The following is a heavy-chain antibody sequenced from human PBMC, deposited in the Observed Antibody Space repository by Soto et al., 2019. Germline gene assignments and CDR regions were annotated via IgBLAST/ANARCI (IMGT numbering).Heavy chain of an antibody. J-gene: IGHJ6*02. V-gene: IGHV3-30-3*01. D-gene: IGHD6-6*01. CDR2: ISYDGSNK. CDR3: TRILSSSRRDALDI. Sequence: GGSLRLSCAASGFTFSSYGMHWVRQAPGKGLEWVAVISYDGSNKYYADSVKSRFSISRDDSRNTVSLQMNSLGVEDTATSYCTRILSSSRRDALDIWGQGTTVTVSS. CDR1: GFTFSSYG.